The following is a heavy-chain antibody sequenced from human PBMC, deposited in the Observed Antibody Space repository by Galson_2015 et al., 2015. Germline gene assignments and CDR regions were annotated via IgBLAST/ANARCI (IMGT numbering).Heavy chain of an antibody. D-gene: IGHD5-18*01. J-gene: IGHJ3*02. CDR1: GGSISSSSYY. CDR2: IYYSGST. CDR3: ARHLTWLWTSDAFDI. V-gene: IGHV4-39*01. Sequence: ETLSLTCPVSGGSISSSSYYWGWIRQPPGKGLEWIGSIYYSGSTYYNPSLKSRVTISVDQSKNQFSLKLSCVTAADTAVYYCARHLTWLWTSDAFDIWGQGTMVTVSS.